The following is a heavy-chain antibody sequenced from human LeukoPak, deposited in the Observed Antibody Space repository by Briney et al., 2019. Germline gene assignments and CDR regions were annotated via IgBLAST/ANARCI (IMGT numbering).Heavy chain of an antibody. J-gene: IGHJ4*02. D-gene: IGHD6-6*01. Sequence: ASVKVSCKASGYSFTGHYIHWVRQAPGQGLEWMGWINPDSGATNYAQKFQGRVTMTRDTSISTAYIDLSRLRSDDTAVYYYARGPPIAARHPYYFDYWGQGTLVTVSP. CDR3: ARGPPIAARHPYYFDY. CDR2: INPDSGAT. V-gene: IGHV1-2*02. CDR1: GYSFTGHY.